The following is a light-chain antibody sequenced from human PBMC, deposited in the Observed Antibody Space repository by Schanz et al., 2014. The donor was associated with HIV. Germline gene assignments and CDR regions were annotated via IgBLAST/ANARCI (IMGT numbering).Light chain of an antibody. V-gene: IGKV3-20*01. J-gene: IGKJ4*01. Sequence: EIVLTQSPGTLSLSPGERATLSCRASQSVSSSYLAWYQQKPGQAPRLLIYDASSRATAIPDRFSGSGSGTDFTLTISRLEPDDFAVYYCQQYGNSLTFGGGTNVDI. CDR2: DAS. CDR3: QQYGNSLT. CDR1: QSVSSSY.